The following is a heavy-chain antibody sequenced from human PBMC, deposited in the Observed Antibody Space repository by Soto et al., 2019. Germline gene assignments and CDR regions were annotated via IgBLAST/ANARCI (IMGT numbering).Heavy chain of an antibody. Sequence: GASVKVSCKSSGGTFSSHSINWVRQAPGQGLEWMGGIIPIFGPANFAKKFQGRVTITADESTTTAYMELSSLISEDTAVYYCATGSFTSTGGRIGYHYNAMDVWGQGTTVTVSS. CDR3: ATGSFTSTGGRIGYHYNAMDV. CDR2: IIPIFGPA. CDR1: GGTFSSHS. J-gene: IGHJ6*02. V-gene: IGHV1-69*13. D-gene: IGHD1-1*01.